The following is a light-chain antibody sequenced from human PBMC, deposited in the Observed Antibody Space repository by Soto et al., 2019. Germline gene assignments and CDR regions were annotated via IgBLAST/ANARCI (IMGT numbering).Light chain of an antibody. CDR3: SSYAGSNNFYV. CDR1: NSNVGNNT. J-gene: IGLJ1*01. CDR2: SNN. Sequence: QSVLTQPPSASGTPGQRVTISCSGSNSNVGNNTVNWYQQLPGTAPKLLIESNNERPSGVPDRFPGSKSGNTASLTVSGLQAEDEADYYCSSYAGSNNFYVFGTGTKVTVL. V-gene: IGLV1-44*01.